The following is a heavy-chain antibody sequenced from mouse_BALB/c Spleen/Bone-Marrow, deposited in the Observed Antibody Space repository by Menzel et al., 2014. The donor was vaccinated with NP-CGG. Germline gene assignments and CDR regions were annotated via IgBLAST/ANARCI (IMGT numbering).Heavy chain of an antibody. D-gene: IGHD2-1*01. J-gene: IGHJ2*01. CDR1: GYTFTDYW. Sequence: ESGAELAMPGASVKMSCKASGYTFTDYWMHWVKQRPGQGLEWIGAIDTSDSYTSYNQKFKGKATLTVDESSSTAYMQLSSLTSEDSAVYYCAFYYGNYGDYWGQGTTLTVSS. V-gene: IGHV1-69*01. CDR3: AFYYGNYGDY. CDR2: IDTSDSYT.